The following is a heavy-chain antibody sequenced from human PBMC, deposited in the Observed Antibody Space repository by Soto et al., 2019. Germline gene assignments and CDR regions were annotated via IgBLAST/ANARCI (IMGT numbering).Heavy chain of an antibody. CDR2: ISYDGNNK. CDR1: GITFSSKA. J-gene: IGHJ6*02. D-gene: IGHD3-3*01. V-gene: IGHV3-30-3*01. Sequence: QVQLVESGGGVVQPGRSLRLSCAASGITFSSKAMHWVRQAPGKGLEWVAVISYDGNNKYYADSVKGRFSIFRDNSKDTLYLQMNSLRTEDTAVYYCARDPAHGGVSTPETPYYYYYGMDVWGQGTTVTVSS. CDR3: ARDPAHGGVSTPETPYYYYYGMDV.